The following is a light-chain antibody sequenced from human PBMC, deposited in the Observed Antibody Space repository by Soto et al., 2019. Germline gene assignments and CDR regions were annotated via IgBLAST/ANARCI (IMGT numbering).Light chain of an antibody. CDR1: QSVGNN. Sequence: EIVMTQSPVTLSGSPGERATLSCKASQSVGNNLAWYHQRPGQAPRLLIFGASTRATGIPARFSGSGSGTEFSLTVSSLQSEDFAVYFCQQYPSCPRWTCGQGTKGETK. J-gene: IGKJ1*01. V-gene: IGKV3-15*01. CDR2: GAS. CDR3: QQYPSCPRWT.